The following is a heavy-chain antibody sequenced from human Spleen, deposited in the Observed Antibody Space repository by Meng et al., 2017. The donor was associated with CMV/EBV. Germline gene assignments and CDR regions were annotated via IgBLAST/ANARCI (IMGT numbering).Heavy chain of an antibody. CDR1: GDSVSSDVAA. D-gene: IGHD1-26*01. Sequence: QVQRQQAGPGLLKPSQTLSLTCAISGDSVSSDVAAWNWVRKSSWRDLEWLGRTYYRSKWHYAYAASVKGRMTINPDTSKNQFSLLLNSVTPEDTAVYYCARDPEYSYSILDHWGQGTLVTVSS. CDR3: ARDPEYSYSILDH. CDR2: TYYRSKWHY. J-gene: IGHJ4*02. V-gene: IGHV6-1*01.